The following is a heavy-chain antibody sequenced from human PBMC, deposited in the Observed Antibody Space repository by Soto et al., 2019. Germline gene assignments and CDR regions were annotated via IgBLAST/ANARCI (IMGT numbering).Heavy chain of an antibody. Sequence: QTLSLPWAISCDSVSINIGAWNWIMQSPSRGLEFLGRTYYRSKWFYDYAVSVKSRITINPDTSKNQFSLQLNSVTPEDTAMYYCVRSGSGDLDYWGQGTLVTVSS. CDR1: CDSVSINIGA. J-gene: IGHJ4*02. CDR3: VRSGSGDLDY. D-gene: IGHD3-3*01. V-gene: IGHV6-1*01. CDR2: TYYRSKWFY.